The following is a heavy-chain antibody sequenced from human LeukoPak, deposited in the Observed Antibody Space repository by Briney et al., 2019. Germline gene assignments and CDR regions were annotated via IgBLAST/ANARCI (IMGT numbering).Heavy chain of an antibody. CDR3: ARDYKYAFDN. D-gene: IGHD5-24*01. V-gene: IGHV3-48*01. Sequence: GGSLRLSCAASGFTFSDYSMNWVRQAPGKGLEWISYIGIDSGNTNYADSVEGRFTISGDKAKNSLYLQMDSLRVEDTAVYYCARDYKYAFDNWGQGTLVTVSS. J-gene: IGHJ4*02. CDR1: GFTFSDYS. CDR2: IGIDSGNT.